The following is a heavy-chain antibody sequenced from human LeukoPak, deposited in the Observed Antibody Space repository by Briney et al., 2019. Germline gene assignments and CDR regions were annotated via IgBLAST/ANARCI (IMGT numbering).Heavy chain of an antibody. J-gene: IGHJ4*02. Sequence: GGSLRLSCAASGFTFSSYSMNWVRQAPGKGLEGVSSISSSSSYIYYADSVKGRFTISRDNAKNSLYLQMNSLRAEDTAVYYCARAPIVGAFDYWGQGTLVTVSS. V-gene: IGHV3-21*01. D-gene: IGHD1-26*01. CDR2: ISSSSSYI. CDR3: ARAPIVGAFDY. CDR1: GFTFSSYS.